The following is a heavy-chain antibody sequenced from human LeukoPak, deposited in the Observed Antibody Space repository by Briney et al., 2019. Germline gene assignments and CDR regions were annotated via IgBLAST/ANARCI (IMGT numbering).Heavy chain of an antibody. V-gene: IGHV3-30*03. CDR2: ISYDGSNK. D-gene: IGHD1-26*01. CDR3: ARDRGYSGSWDFDY. J-gene: IGHJ4*02. CDR1: GFTLSTYW. Sequence: PGGSLRVSCEASGFTLSTYWMNWVRQAPGKGLEWMAVISYDGSNKYYADSVKGRFTISRDNSKNTLYLQMNSLRAEDAAVYYCARDRGYSGSWDFDYWAREPWSPSPQ.